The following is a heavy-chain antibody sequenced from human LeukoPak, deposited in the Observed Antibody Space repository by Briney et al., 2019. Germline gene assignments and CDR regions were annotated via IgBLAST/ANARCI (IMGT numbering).Heavy chain of an antibody. CDR1: RYTLTSYD. CDR2: MNPNSGHT. D-gene: IGHD1-26*01. Sequence: ASVKVSCKPSRYTLTSYDIIWVRQASGQGLEWMGWMNPNSGHTGYAHNFQGRVTMTRTTSINTAYMEMTSLTSEDSAVYYCARSVVGDRKRNDYWGQGTLVTVSS. J-gene: IGHJ4*02. V-gene: IGHV1-8*01. CDR3: ARSVVGDRKRNDY.